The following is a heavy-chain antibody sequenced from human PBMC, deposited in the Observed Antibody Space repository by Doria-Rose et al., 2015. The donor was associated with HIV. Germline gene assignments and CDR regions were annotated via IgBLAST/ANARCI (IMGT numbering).Heavy chain of an antibody. J-gene: IGHJ4*02. V-gene: IGHV2-26*01. CDR2: IFSDDER. D-gene: IGHD6-13*01. CDR1: GVSLSSPGVG. Sequence: QVTLKESGPVLVKPTETLTLTCTVSGVSLSSPGVGVSWIRQPPGKALEWLANIFSDDERSYKTSLKSRLTTSRGTSKSQVVLTMTDMDPVDTDTYYCARIKSSRWYHKYYFDFWGQGTLVIVSA. CDR3: ARIKSSRWYHKYYFDF.